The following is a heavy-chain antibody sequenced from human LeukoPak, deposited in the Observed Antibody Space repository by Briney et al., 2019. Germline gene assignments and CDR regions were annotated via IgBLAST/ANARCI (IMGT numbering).Heavy chain of an antibody. CDR2: ISSSGSTI. CDR3: ATPPDTVATITVDY. D-gene: IGHD5-12*01. J-gene: IGHJ4*02. CDR1: GFTFSDYY. V-gene: IGHV3-11*01. Sequence: GGSLRLSCAASGFTFSDYYMSWIRQAPGKGLEWVSYISSSGSTIYYADSVKGRFTISRDNSKNTLYLQMSSLRAEDTAVYYCATPPDTVATITVDYWGQGTLVTVSS.